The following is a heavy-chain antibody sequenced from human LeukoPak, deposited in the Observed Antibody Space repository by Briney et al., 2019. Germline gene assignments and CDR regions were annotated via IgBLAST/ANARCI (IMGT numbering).Heavy chain of an antibody. CDR1: GFTFSSYA. Sequence: GGSLRLSCAASGFTFSSYAMSCVRQAPGKGLEWVSGISGSGGSTYYADSVKGRFTISRDNSKNTLYLQMNSLRAEDTAVYYCATFYYDTSGYGGNAFDIWGQGTMVTVSS. CDR2: ISGSGGST. CDR3: ATFYYDTSGYGGNAFDI. J-gene: IGHJ3*02. V-gene: IGHV3-23*01. D-gene: IGHD3-22*01.